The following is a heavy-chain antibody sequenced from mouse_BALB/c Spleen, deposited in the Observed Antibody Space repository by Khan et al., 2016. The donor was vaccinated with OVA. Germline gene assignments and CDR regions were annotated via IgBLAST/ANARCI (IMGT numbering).Heavy chain of an antibody. D-gene: IGHD2-1*01. Sequence: EVELVESGGGLVKPGGSLTLSCAASGFTFSDYYMYWVRQTPEKRLEWVATISDGGSYTYYPDSVKGRFTISRDDAKNTLYLQMSSLKSEDTAMYYCARGYYGNPFAYWGQGTLVTVSA. J-gene: IGHJ3*01. CDR1: GFTFSDYY. CDR3: ARGYYGNPFAY. CDR2: ISDGGSYT. V-gene: IGHV5-4*02.